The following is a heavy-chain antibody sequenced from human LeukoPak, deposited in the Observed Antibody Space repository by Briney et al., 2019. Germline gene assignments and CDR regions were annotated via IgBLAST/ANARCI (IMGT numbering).Heavy chain of an antibody. CDR3: ARDVVVVAANWFDP. J-gene: IGHJ5*02. CDR1: GGSISSHY. CDR2: IYYSGST. V-gene: IGHV4-59*11. D-gene: IGHD2-15*01. Sequence: PSETLSLTCTVSGGSISSHYWSWIRQPPGKGLEWIGYIYYSGSTNYNPSLKSRVTISVDTSKNQFSLKQSSVTAADTAVYYCARDVVVVAANWFDPWGQGTLVTVSS.